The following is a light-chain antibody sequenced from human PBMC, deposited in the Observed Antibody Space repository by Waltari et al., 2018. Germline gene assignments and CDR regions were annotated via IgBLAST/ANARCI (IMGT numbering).Light chain of an antibody. CDR1: QTVNIF. CDR2: SAS. V-gene: IGKV1-39*01. J-gene: IGKJ1*01. Sequence: TCRSSQTVNIFLNWYQQTPGNAPKLLIYSASSWQSGAPSRFSGSGFGTNFTLTISSLQPEDFTTYYCQQSYSSPRTFGQGTKVEIK. CDR3: QQSYSSPRT.